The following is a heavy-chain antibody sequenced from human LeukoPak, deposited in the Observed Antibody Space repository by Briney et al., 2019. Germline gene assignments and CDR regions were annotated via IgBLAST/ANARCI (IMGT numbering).Heavy chain of an antibody. D-gene: IGHD2-21*02. CDR2: ISYDGSNK. J-gene: IGHJ3*02. Sequence: GGSLRLSCAASGFTFSSYAMHWVRQAPGKGLEWVAVISYDGSNKYYADSVKGRFTISRDNSKNTLYLQMNSLRAEDTAVYYCAKDAFDTARGGDAFDIWGQGTMVTVSS. V-gene: IGHV3-30*04. CDR1: GFTFSSYA. CDR3: AKDAFDTARGGDAFDI.